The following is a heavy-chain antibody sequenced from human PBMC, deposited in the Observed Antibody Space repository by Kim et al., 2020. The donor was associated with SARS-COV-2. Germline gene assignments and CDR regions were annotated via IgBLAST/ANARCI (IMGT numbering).Heavy chain of an antibody. CDR3: ARDPNLGVDFDV. D-gene: IGHD7-27*01. J-gene: IGHJ3*01. CDR2: I. Sequence: IYDSPSLKGRASISMDTSNNEFSLKLTSVTAADTAVYYCARDPNLGVDFDVWGLGTMVTVSS. V-gene: IGHV4-31*02.